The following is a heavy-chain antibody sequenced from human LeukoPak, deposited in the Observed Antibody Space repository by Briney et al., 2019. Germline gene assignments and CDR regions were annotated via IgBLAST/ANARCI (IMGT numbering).Heavy chain of an antibody. CDR2: IYTSGST. V-gene: IGHV4-61*02. CDR1: GGSISSGSYY. Sequence: SETLSLTCTVSGGSISSGSYYWSWIRQPAGKGLEWIGRIYTSGSTNYNPSLKSRVTISVDTSRNQFSLKLSSVTAADTAVYYCARDSPNYYGSGSYYTGSAFDIWGQGTMVTVSS. J-gene: IGHJ3*02. D-gene: IGHD3-10*01. CDR3: ARDSPNYYGSGSYYTGSAFDI.